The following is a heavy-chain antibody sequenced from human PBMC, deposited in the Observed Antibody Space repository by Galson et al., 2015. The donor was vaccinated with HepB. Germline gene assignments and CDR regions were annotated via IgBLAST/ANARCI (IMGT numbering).Heavy chain of an antibody. CDR1: GGSISSSSYY. CDR2: IYYSGST. Sequence: ETLSLTCTVSGGSISSSSYYWGWIRQPPGKGLEWIGSIYYSGSTYYNPSLKSRVTISVDTSKNQFSLKLSSVTAADTAVYYCARRLQWLAYYFDYWGQGTLVTVSS. D-gene: IGHD6-19*01. V-gene: IGHV4-39*07. J-gene: IGHJ4*02. CDR3: ARRLQWLAYYFDY.